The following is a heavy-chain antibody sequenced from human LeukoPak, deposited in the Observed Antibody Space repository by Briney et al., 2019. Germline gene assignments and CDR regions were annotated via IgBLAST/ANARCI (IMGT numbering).Heavy chain of an antibody. V-gene: IGHV4-39*07. CDR1: GGSISSSSYY. CDR2: IYYSGST. J-gene: IGHJ6*03. Sequence: PSETLSLTCTVSGGSISSSSYYWGWIRQPPGKGLEWIGSIYYSGSTYYNPSLKSRVTISVDTSKNQFSLKLSSVTAADTAVYYCARVSWEQQLVRAGYYYYMDVWGKGTTVTVSS. D-gene: IGHD6-13*01. CDR3: ARVSWEQQLVRAGYYYYMDV.